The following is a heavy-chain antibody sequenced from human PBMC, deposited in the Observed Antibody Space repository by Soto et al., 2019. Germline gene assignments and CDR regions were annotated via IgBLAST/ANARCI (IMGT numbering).Heavy chain of an antibody. D-gene: IGHD6-6*01. Sequence: SETLSLTCAVYGGSFSGYYWSWIRQPPGKGLEWIGEINHSGSTNYNPSLKSRVTISVDTSKNQFSLKLSSVTAADTAVYYCARLREYSSSDFDYWGQGTLVTVSS. CDR1: GGSFSGYY. CDR3: ARLREYSSSDFDY. V-gene: IGHV4-34*01. CDR2: INHSGST. J-gene: IGHJ4*02.